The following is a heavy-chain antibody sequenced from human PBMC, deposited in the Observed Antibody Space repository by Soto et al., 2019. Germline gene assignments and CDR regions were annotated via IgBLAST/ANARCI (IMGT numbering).Heavy chain of an antibody. D-gene: IGHD1-26*01. V-gene: IGHV1-46*01. CDR2: INPSGGGT. CDR3: ARDRGSGSYLFGY. J-gene: IGHJ4*02. Sequence: EASVKVSCKASGYSFTSYYIHWVRQAPGQGLEWLGRINPSGGGTSYAQVFQGRVSLTRDTSTSTVYMEMSSLRYEDTAAYYCARDRGSGSYLFGYWGQGTLVTVSS. CDR1: GYSFTSYY.